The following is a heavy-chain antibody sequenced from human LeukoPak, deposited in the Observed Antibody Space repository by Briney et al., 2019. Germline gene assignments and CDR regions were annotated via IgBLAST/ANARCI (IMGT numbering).Heavy chain of an antibody. Sequence: GASVKVSCKVSGYTLTELSMHWVRQAPGKGLEWTGGFDPEDGETIYAQKFQGRVTMTEDTSTDTAYMELSSLRSEDTAVYFCATTLIHGKYSSDDAFDIWGQGTVVSVSS. CDR1: GYTLTELS. V-gene: IGHV1-24*01. D-gene: IGHD1-26*01. CDR3: ATTLIHGKYSSDDAFDI. CDR2: FDPEDGET. J-gene: IGHJ3*02.